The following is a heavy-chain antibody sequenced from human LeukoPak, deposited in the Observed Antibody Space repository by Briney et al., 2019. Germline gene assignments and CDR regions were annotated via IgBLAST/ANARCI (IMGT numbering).Heavy chain of an antibody. J-gene: IGHJ4*02. CDR3: ARGGNGYNYFDY. D-gene: IGHD5-24*01. CDR2: IHHSETT. V-gene: IGHV4-59*01. Sequence: KASETLSLTCTVSTGSISGFYWSWLRQTPEQGLEWIGYIHHSETTNYHPSLKSRVTISLDTSKNQFSLKLSSVTAADTAVYYCARGGNGYNYFDYWGQGPLVTVSS. CDR1: TGSISGFY.